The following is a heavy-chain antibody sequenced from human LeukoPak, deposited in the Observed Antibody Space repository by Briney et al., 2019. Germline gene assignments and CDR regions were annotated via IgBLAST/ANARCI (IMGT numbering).Heavy chain of an antibody. D-gene: IGHD3-22*01. CDR1: GFIFSSYA. CDR2: ISGSGGST. CDR3: AKDYYYDSSGYWRWAAFDI. V-gene: IGHV3-23*01. J-gene: IGHJ3*02. Sequence: GGSLRVSCAASGFIFSSYAMSWVRQAPGKGLEWVSAISGSGGSTYYADSVKGRFTISRDNSKNTLYLQMNRLRAEDTAVYYCAKDYYYDSSGYWRWAAFDIWGQGTMVTVSS.